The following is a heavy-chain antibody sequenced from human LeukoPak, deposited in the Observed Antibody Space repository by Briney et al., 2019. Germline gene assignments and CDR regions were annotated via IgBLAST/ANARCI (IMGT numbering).Heavy chain of an antibody. D-gene: IGHD6-13*01. Sequence: GGSLRLSCTASGFTFGDYAMSWFRQAPGKGLEWVGFIRSKAYGGTTEYAASVKGRFTISRDDSKSIAYLQMNSLRAEDTAVYYCAKDRFVSWQLVIYYGMDVWGQGTTVTVSS. J-gene: IGHJ6*02. CDR1: GFTFGDYA. CDR3: AKDRFVSWQLVIYYGMDV. V-gene: IGHV3-49*03. CDR2: IRSKAYGGTT.